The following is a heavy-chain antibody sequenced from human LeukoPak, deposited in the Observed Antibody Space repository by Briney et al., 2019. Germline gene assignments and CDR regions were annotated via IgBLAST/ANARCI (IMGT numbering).Heavy chain of an antibody. CDR1: GGTFSSYA. V-gene: IGHV1-69*13. D-gene: IGHD1-26*01. CDR2: IIPIFGTA. J-gene: IGHJ6*02. CDR3: ARGGPRSFLMGYYYYGMDV. Sequence: SSVPVSCKASGGTFSSYAISWVRQAPGQGLEWMGGIIPIFGTANYAKKFQGRVTITAYESTSTAYMELSSLRSEDTAVYYCARGGPRSFLMGYYYYGMDVWGQGTRDPVSS.